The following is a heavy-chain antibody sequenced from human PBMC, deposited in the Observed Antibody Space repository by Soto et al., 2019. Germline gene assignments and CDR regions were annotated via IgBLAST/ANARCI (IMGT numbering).Heavy chain of an antibody. CDR2: ISYDGSNK. J-gene: IGHJ4*02. CDR1: GFTFTDYG. CDR3: AKDTYYHDSSGYYVFDY. V-gene: IGHV3-30*18. Sequence: GGSLGLACADSGFTFTDYGMHWARQAPGKGLEWVAVISYDGSNKNYADSVKGRFTISRDNSKNTLYLQMNSLRAEDTAVYYCAKDTYYHDSSGYYVFDYWGQGTLVTVSS. D-gene: IGHD3-22*01.